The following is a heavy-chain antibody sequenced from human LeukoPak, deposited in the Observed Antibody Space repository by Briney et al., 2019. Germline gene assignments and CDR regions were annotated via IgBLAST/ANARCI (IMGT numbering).Heavy chain of an antibody. D-gene: IGHD5-18*01. CDR2: IYYSGST. CDR1: GGSISSYY. V-gene: IGHV4-59*01. CDR3: AREGYSLGAFDI. Sequence: SETLSLTCTVSGGSISSYYWSWIRQPPGKGPEWIGYIYYSGSTNYNPSLKSRVTISVDTSKNQFSLKLSSVTAADTAVYYCAREGYSLGAFDIWGQGTMVTVSS. J-gene: IGHJ3*02.